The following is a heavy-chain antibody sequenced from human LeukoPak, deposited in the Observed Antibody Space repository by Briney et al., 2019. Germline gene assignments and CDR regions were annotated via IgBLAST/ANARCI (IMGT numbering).Heavy chain of an antibody. D-gene: IGHD3-9*01. CDR2: INTDGSST. V-gene: IGHV3-74*01. CDR1: GFIFSSSW. J-gene: IGHJ4*02. CDR3: AVLTGYYGV. Sequence: GGSLRLSCAASGFIFSSSWMHWVRQVPGRGLVWVSGINTDGSSTGYADSVKGRFTISRDNARDTVYLQMNSLGAEATAVYYCAVLTGYYGVWGQGTLVTVSS.